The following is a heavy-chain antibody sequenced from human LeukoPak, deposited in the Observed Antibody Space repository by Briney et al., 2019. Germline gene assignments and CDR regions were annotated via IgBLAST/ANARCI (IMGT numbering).Heavy chain of an antibody. D-gene: IGHD3-9*01. CDR3: ARGLLLRYFDWLLIPHYYFDY. J-gene: IGHJ4*02. Sequence: ASVKVSCKASGYTFTSYDINWVRQATGQGLEWMGWMNPNSGNTGYAQKFQGRVTMTRNTSISTAYMELSSLRSEDTAVYYCARGLLLRYFDWLLIPHYYFDYWGQGTLVTVSS. V-gene: IGHV1-8*01. CDR2: MNPNSGNT. CDR1: GYTFTSYD.